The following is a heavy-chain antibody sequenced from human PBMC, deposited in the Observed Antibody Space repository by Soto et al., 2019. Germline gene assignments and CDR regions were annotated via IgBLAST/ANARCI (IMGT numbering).Heavy chain of an antibody. Sequence: GAPLKVSRKASGYTFTSYDNNWVRQATGQGPEGMGWMNPNSGNTGYAQKFQGRVTMTRNTSISTAYMELSSLRSEDTAVYYCARGRTITYYDFWSGPRVGMDVWGQGTTVTVSS. V-gene: IGHV1-8*01. J-gene: IGHJ6*02. CDR2: MNPNSGNT. D-gene: IGHD3-3*01. CDR3: ARGRTITYYDFWSGPRVGMDV. CDR1: GYTFTSYD.